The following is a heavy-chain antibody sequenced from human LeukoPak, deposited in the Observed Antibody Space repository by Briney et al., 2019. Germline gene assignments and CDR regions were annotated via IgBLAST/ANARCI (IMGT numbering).Heavy chain of an antibody. D-gene: IGHD6-13*01. CDR3: AGDVAAAGSASPHGMDV. V-gene: IGHV3-33*01. CDR1: EFSFTRFG. J-gene: IGHJ6*02. CDR2: IWYDGSNK. Sequence: PGGSLRLSCAASEFSFTRFGMHWVRQAPGKGLEWVAVIWYDGSNKNYADSVKGRFTISRDNSKNTMYLQMNSLRAEDTAVYYCAGDVAAAGSASPHGMDVWGQGTTVTVSS.